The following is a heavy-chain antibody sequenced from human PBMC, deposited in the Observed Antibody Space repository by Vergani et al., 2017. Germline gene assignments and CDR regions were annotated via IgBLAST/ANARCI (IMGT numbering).Heavy chain of an antibody. CDR2: IKQDGSEK. V-gene: IGHV3-7*03. D-gene: IGHD3-22*01. CDR3: ARVGGSSGYYWSMDV. CDR1: GFTFSSFW. Sequence: EVQLVESGGGLVQPGGSLRLSFAASGFTFSSFWMSWVRQAPGKGLEWVANIKQDGSEKYYVDSVKGRFTIARDNAKNSLYLQMNSLRAEDTAVYYCARVGGSSGYYWSMDVWGQGTTVTVSS. J-gene: IGHJ6*02.